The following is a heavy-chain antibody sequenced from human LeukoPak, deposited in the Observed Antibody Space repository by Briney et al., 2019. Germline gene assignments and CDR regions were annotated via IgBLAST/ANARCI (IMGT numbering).Heavy chain of an antibody. V-gene: IGHV3-30*02. Sequence: GGSLRLSCATSGLTFTSHGFHWVRQAAGKGLEWVAFIRNDGSDTYHANSVKGRFSISRDNSKNTVYLHMNSLRAEDTAVYYCARDRGKDYFDYWGQGTQVTVSS. CDR2: IRNDGSDT. D-gene: IGHD4-23*01. J-gene: IGHJ4*02. CDR1: GLTFTSHG. CDR3: ARDRGKDYFDY.